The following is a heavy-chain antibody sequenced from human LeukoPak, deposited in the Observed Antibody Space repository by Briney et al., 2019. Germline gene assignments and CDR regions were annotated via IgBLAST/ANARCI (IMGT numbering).Heavy chain of an antibody. J-gene: IGHJ4*02. CDR3: ARAYRWLSYFDY. D-gene: IGHD6-19*01. Sequence: ASVKVSCKASGGTFSSYAISWVRQAPGQGLEWMGIINPSGGSTSYAQKFQGRVTMTRDTSTSTVYMELSSLRSEDTAVYYCARAYRWLSYFDYWGQGTLVTVSS. V-gene: IGHV1-46*01. CDR2: INPSGGST. CDR1: GGTFSSYA.